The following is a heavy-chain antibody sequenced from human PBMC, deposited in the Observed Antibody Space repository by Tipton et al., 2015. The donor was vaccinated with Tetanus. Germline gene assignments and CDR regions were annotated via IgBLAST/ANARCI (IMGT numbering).Heavy chain of an antibody. D-gene: IGHD6-13*01. CDR1: GFNFNDAL. V-gene: IGHV3-15*07. CDR3: ATGRLPTAGKFFNWFDP. CDR2: IKSKAEGGTI. Sequence: AASGFNFNDALMHWVRQSPGKGLEWVGRIKSKAEGGTIDYAAAVQGRFTISRDDSKNMWYLQMNSLTTEDTAVYSCATGRLPTAGKFFNWFDPWGQGTLVTVSS. J-gene: IGHJ5*02.